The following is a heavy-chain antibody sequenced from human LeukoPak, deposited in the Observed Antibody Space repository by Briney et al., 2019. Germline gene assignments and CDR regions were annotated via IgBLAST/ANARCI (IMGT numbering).Heavy chain of an antibody. CDR3: ARPYSGSYLDY. J-gene: IGHJ4*02. Sequence: SETLSLTCTVSGGSISSSSYYWGWIRQPPGKGLEWIGSIYYSGSTYYNPSLKSRVTISVDTSKNQFSLKLSSVTAADTAVYYCARPYSGSYLDYWGQGTLVTVSS. CDR1: GGSISSSSYY. D-gene: IGHD1-26*01. CDR2: IYYSGST. V-gene: IGHV4-39*01.